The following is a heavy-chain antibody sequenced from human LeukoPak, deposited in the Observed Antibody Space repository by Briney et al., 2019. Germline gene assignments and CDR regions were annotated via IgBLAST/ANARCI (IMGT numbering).Heavy chain of an antibody. D-gene: IGHD4-17*01. CDR3: ARWTTVLTD. Sequence: ASVKVSCKASGYTFTGNYMHWVRHAPGQGLEWMGWIHPNSGGTNYAQKFQGRVTMTRDTSISTAYMELSSLRSDDTAMYYCARWTTVLTDWGQGTMVIVSS. CDR2: IHPNSGGT. CDR1: GYTFTGNY. J-gene: IGHJ3*01. V-gene: IGHV1-2*02.